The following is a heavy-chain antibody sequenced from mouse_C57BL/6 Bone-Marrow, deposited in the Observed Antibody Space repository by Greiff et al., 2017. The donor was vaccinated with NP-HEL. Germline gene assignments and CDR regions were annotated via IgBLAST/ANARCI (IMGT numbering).Heavy chain of an antibody. D-gene: IGHD1-1*01. J-gene: IGHJ3*02. V-gene: IGHV3-6*01. CDR2: ISYDGSN. Sequence: EVKLEESGPGLVKPSQSLSLTCSVTGYSITSGYYWNWIRQFPGNKLEWMGYISYDGSNNYNPSLKNRISITRDTSKNQFFLKLNSVTTEDTATDYCARVDYYYGSSYVGWGQGTLVTVSA. CDR3: ARVDYYYGSSYVG. CDR1: GYSITSGYY.